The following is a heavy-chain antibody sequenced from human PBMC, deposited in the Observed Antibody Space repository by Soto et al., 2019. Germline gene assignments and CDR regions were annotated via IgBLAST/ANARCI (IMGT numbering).Heavy chain of an antibody. Sequence: QVQLVQSGAEVKKPGASVKVSCKASGYTFASYTLHWVRQAPGQRFEWLGWISAGNGNTKSSQKFQDRVTFDRNTSASTVSMELNSLRSEGTAIYYCARVSMAPHTAIFYYDSCGQGSLVTVSS. CDR2: ISAGNGNT. V-gene: IGHV1-3*01. J-gene: IGHJ4*02. CDR1: GYTFASYT. D-gene: IGHD3-3*01. CDR3: ARVSMAPHTAIFYYDS.